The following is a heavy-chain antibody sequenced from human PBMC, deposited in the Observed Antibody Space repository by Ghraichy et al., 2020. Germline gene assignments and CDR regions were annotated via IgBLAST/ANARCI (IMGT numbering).Heavy chain of an antibody. Sequence: GGSLRLSCAASGFTFSSYAMHWVRQAPGKGLEWVAVISYDGIVKIYADSVKGRFTISRDDSENTLYLQMSSLRVEDTAVYYCAKDPLPGGVEWAGGLDYWGQGTLVTVSS. D-gene: IGHD1-26*01. CDR3: AKDPLPGGVEWAGGLDY. CDR2: ISYDGIVK. CDR1: GFTFSSYA. V-gene: IGHV3-30*18. J-gene: IGHJ4*02.